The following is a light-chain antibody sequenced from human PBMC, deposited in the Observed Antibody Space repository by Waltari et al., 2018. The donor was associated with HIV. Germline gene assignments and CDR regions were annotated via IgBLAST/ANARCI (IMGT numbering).Light chain of an antibody. CDR2: EVN. V-gene: IGLV6-57*04. CDR1: SRSIHREY. CDR3: QSSDQNNQGV. J-gene: IGLJ2*01. Sequence: FMLPQPHSVSESPGKTVTISCTRSSRSIHREYVQWYQQHAGTPPTTVIYEVNQRPSGVPDRFSGSIDRSSNSASLTISGLKTEDEADYFCQSSDQNNQGVFGGGTKLTVL.